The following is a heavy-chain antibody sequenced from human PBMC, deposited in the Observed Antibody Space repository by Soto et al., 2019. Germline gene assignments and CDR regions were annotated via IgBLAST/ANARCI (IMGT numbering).Heavy chain of an antibody. J-gene: IGHJ6*02. V-gene: IGHV3-74*01. CDR2: INSDGSST. D-gene: IGHD6-19*01. CDR1: GSTFSSYW. Sequence: GGSLRLSCAASGSTFSSYWMHWVRQAPGKGLVWVSRINSDGSSTSYADSVKGRFTISRDNAKNTLYLQMNSLRAEDTAVYYCARGDSSGWYGKYYYYGMDVWGQGTTVTVSS. CDR3: ARGDSSGWYGKYYYYGMDV.